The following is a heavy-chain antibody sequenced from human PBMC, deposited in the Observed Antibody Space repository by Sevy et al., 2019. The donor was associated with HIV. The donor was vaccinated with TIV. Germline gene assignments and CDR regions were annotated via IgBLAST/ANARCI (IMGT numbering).Heavy chain of an antibody. CDR3: VREDINAPRALLSFDI. CDR2: INPNSGVT. CDR1: GYIFSDYN. Sequence: ASVKVSCKTTGYIFSDYNMHWVRQAPGQGLEWMALINPNSGVTIYTHNFRGRVSVTSDTWMSTAYMELSGLTSDVTAVYYCVREDINAPRALLSFDIWGQGTMVTVSS. V-gene: IGHV1-2*06. J-gene: IGHJ3*02. D-gene: IGHD3-3*01.